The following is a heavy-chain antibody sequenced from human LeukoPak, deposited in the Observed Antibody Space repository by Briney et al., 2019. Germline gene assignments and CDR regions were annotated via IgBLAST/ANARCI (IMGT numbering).Heavy chain of an antibody. J-gene: IGHJ6*04. D-gene: IGHD3-10*01. CDR2: ISAYNGNT. V-gene: IGHV1-18*04. CDR1: GYNFTSYG. CDR3: ARDSITMVRGAYYGMDV. Sequence: ASVKVSCKASGYNFTSYGISWVRQAPGQGLEWMGWISAYNGNTNYAQKLQGRVTMTTDTSTSTAYMELRSLRSDDTAVYYCARDSITMVRGAYYGMDVWGKGTTVTVSS.